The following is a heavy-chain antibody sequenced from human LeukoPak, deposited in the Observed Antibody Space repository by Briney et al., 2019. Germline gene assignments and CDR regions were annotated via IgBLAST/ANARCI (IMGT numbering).Heavy chain of an antibody. CDR2: IYYSGST. V-gene: IGHV4-59*01. CDR1: GCSISSYY. Sequence: SETLSLTCTVSGCSISSYYWSWIRQPPGKGLEWIGYIYYSGSTNYNPSLKSRVTISLDTSKNQFSLKLSSVTAADTAVYYCARGPTVTTSSLDYWGQGTLVTVSS. J-gene: IGHJ4*02. CDR3: ARGPTVTTSSLDY. D-gene: IGHD4-11*01.